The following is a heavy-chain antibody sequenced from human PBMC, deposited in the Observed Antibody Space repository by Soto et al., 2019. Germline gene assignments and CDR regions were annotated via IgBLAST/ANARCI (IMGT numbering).Heavy chain of an antibody. V-gene: IGHV1-3*01. J-gene: IGHJ5*02. D-gene: IGHD4-4*01. CDR1: GYTFTSYA. CDR2: INAGNGNT. CDR3: ASDMWGLHFHNWFDP. Sequence: ASVKVSCKASGYTFTSYAMHWVRQAPGQRLEWMGWINAGNGNTKYSQKFQGRVTITRDTSASTAYMELSSLRSEDTAVYYCASDMWGLHFHNWFDPWGKGTLGTVSS.